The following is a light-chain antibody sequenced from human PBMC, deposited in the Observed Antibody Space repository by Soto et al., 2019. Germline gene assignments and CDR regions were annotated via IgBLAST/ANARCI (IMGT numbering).Light chain of an antibody. V-gene: IGKV3-20*01. CDR3: QQYGSSLRWT. CDR1: QSVSSSY. CDR2: GAS. J-gene: IGKJ1*01. Sequence: EIVLTQSPGTLSLSPGERATLSCRASQSVSSSYLAWYQQKPGQAPRLLIYGASSRATGIPDRFSGSGSGTDFTLTSSRLEPEHFAVYYCQQYGSSLRWTFGQGTKVEIK.